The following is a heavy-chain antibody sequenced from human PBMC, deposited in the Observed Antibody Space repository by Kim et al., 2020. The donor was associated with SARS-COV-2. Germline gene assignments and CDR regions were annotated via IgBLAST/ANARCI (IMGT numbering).Heavy chain of an antibody. CDR1: GFTFSSYA. J-gene: IGHJ4*01. CDR3: AKGDRIRIYYDKGFDW. Sequence: GGSLRLSCAASGFTFSSYAMSWVRQAPGKGLEWVSGISGSGGDTYYADSVKGRFTISRDNSKNTLYLQMNSLRVEDMALYYCAKGDRIRIYYDKGFDWWG. V-gene: IGHV3-23*01. D-gene: IGHD3-22*01. CDR2: ISGSGGDT.